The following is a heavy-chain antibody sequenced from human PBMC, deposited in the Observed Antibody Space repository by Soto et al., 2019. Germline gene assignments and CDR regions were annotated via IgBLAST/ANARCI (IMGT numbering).Heavy chain of an antibody. CDR2: IYYSGST. CDR1: GGSISSYY. D-gene: IGHD3-10*01. Sequence: SETLSLTCPVSGGSISSYYWSWIRQPPGKGLEWIGYIYYSGSTNYNPSLKSRVTISVDTSKNQFSLKLSSVTAADTAVYYCARGKLPVPAYWGQGTLVTVSS. V-gene: IGHV4-59*01. J-gene: IGHJ4*02. CDR3: ARGKLPVPAY.